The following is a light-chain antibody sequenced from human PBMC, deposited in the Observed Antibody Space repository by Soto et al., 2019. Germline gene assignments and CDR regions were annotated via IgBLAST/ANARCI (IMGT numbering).Light chain of an antibody. CDR1: QSISHY. Sequence: DIPMTQSPSSLSASVGDRVTITCRASQSISHYLNWYQQKPGKAPKFLIYAASSLQSGVPPRFSGSGSGTDFTLTISSLQPEDFATYYCQQSHSMPLTFGGGTKVEI. V-gene: IGKV1-39*01. CDR2: AAS. CDR3: QQSHSMPLT. J-gene: IGKJ4*01.